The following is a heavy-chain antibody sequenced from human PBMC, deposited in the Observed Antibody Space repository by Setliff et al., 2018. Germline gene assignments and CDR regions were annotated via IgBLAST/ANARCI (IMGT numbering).Heavy chain of an antibody. CDR3: TRDPPYSGYAFHI. V-gene: IGHV3-33*01. Sequence: PGGSLRLSCASSGFTFGGSAMHWVRQAPGKGLEWVAFIWFDGSNEYYADSVKGRFTISRDNSKDTVFLQMRSLTADDTAVYYCTRDPPYSGYAFHIWGQGTMVTVSS. CDR2: IWFDGSNE. CDR1: GFTFGGSA. D-gene: IGHD2-21*01. J-gene: IGHJ3*02.